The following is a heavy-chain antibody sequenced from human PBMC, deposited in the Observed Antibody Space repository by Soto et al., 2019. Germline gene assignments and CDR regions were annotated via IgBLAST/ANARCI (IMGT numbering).Heavy chain of an antibody. J-gene: IGHJ6*02. CDR3: ARYAYSYYSGMNV. CDR1: GYSITSGYY. V-gene: IGHV4-38-2*01. D-gene: IGHD2-2*01. Sequence: RSLTCAVSGYSITSGYYWGWIRQPPGKGLEWIGNIYHSGSTYYNPSPKSRVTISIDAFKNQFSLKMSSVTAADTAAYYCARYAYSYYSGMNVWGHGTTVTVSS. CDR2: IYHSGST.